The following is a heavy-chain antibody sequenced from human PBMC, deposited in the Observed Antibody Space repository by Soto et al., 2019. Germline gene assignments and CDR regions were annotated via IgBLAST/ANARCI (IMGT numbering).Heavy chain of an antibody. CDR3: ARVLDYSNFFDY. Sequence: QLQLQESGSGLVKPSQTLSLTCGVSGGSISSGGYSWSWIRQPPGKGLEWIGYIYRSGNTYYNPSLTSRVTISVDRSKNQFSLRLNSVTAADTAVYYCARVLDYSNFFDYWGQGTLVTVSS. CDR2: IYRSGNT. V-gene: IGHV4-30-2*01. J-gene: IGHJ4*02. CDR1: GGSISSGGYS. D-gene: IGHD4-4*01.